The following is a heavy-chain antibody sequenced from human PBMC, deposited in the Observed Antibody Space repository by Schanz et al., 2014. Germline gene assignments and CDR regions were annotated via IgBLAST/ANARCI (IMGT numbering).Heavy chain of an antibody. CDR1: GFTFSSYG. J-gene: IGHJ4*02. CDR2: IWYDENNK. D-gene: IGHD3-3*01. Sequence: QVQLVESGGGVVQFGRSLRLSCVASGFTFSSYGMHWVRQAPGKGLEWVAVIWYDENNKYYADSVKGRFTISRDNSKNTLYLQMTSLRADDTAVYYCARGIDVSDFWSGSPPKGGANDYWGQGTLVTVSS. CDR3: ARGIDVSDFWSGSPPKGGANDY. V-gene: IGHV3-33*01.